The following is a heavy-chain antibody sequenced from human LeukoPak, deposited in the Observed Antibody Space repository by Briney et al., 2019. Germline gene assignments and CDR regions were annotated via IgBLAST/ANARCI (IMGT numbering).Heavy chain of an antibody. J-gene: IGHJ4*02. D-gene: IGHD2-2*01. CDR1: GYTFTSYG. Sequence: ASVKVSCKASGYTFTSYGISWVRQAPGQGLEWMGWISAYNGNTNYAQKLQGRVTMTTDTSTSTAYMELRSLRSEDTAVYYCARLGITGHPPQIPSNIVVVPAASFDYWGQGTLVTVSS. V-gene: IGHV1-18*01. CDR2: ISAYNGNT. CDR3: ARLGITGHPPQIPSNIVVVPAASFDY.